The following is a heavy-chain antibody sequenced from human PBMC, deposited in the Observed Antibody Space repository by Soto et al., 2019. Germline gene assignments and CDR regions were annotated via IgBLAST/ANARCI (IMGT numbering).Heavy chain of an antibody. Sequence: QVQLVHSGAEVKKPGSSVKVSCKASGGTFSSYAISWVRQAPGQGLEWMGGIIPIFGTANYAQKFQGRVTITADESTSTAYMELSSLRSEDTAVYYCARGRLLWFGETIGGAYYYYGMDVWGQGTTVTVSS. CDR1: GGTFSSYA. J-gene: IGHJ6*02. D-gene: IGHD3-10*01. CDR2: IIPIFGTA. CDR3: ARGRLLWFGETIGGAYYYYGMDV. V-gene: IGHV1-69*01.